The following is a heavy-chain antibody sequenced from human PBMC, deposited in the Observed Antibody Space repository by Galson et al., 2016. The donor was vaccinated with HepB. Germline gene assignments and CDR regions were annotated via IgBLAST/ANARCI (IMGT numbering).Heavy chain of an antibody. J-gene: IGHJ4*02. V-gene: IGHV1-2*02. CDR1: GYSFTDYY. D-gene: IGHD3-10*01. CDR3: AKDYYGSGSWNDY. Sequence: SVKVSCKASGYSFTDYYMHWVRQAPGQGLVWMGWINPKNGGTKYIEKFQGRVTMTRDTSISTAYMELSRLRSDDAAVYYCAKDYYGSGSWNDYWGQGTLVTVSS. CDR2: INPKNGGT.